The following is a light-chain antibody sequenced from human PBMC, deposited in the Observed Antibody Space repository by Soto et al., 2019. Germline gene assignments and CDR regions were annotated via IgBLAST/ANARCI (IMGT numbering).Light chain of an antibody. Sequence: DIQMTQSPSTLSASVGDRVTITCRASQSISSWLAWYQQKPVKAPKLLIYKASSLESGVPSRFSGSGSGTEFTLTISSLQPDDFATYYCQHYNSYPITFGQGTRLEIK. J-gene: IGKJ5*01. CDR1: QSISSW. V-gene: IGKV1-5*03. CDR2: KAS. CDR3: QHYNSYPIT.